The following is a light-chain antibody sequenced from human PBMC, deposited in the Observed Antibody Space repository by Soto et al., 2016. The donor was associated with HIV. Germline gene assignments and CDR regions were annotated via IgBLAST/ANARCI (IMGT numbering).Light chain of an antibody. Sequence: SSELTQDPAVSVALGQTVKITCQGDSLRRYYASWYQQRPGQAPELVFYGNNNRPSGIPDRFFGSSSGNTASLTITGTQAEDEADYYCYSQDSSDNRLVFGGGTKLTVL. J-gene: IGLJ2*01. V-gene: IGLV3-19*01. CDR1: SLRRYY. CDR2: GNN. CDR3: YSQDSSDNRLV.